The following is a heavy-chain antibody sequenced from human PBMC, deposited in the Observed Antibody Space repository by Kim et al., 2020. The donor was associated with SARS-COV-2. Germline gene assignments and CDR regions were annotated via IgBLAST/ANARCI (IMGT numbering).Heavy chain of an antibody. CDR2: INAGNGTT. J-gene: IGHJ6*02. CDR3: ARGASIAPVRFFGVPYGMDV. Sequence: ASVKVSCKASGYTFTSYAMHWVRQAPGQRLEWMGWINAGNGTTKYSQKFQGRVTITRDTSASTAYMELSSLRSEDTAVYYCARGASIAPVRFFGVPYGMDVWGQGTTVTVSS. V-gene: IGHV1-3*01. D-gene: IGHD6-6*01. CDR1: GYTFTSYA.